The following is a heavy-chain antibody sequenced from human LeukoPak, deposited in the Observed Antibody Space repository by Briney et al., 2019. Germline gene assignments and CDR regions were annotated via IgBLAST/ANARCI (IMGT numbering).Heavy chain of an antibody. CDR2: ISYDGSNK. CDR1: GFTFSSYA. D-gene: IGHD2-2*01. CDR3: ARDIYGYCSSTSCYRYAFDI. J-gene: IGHJ3*02. V-gene: IGHV3-30-3*01. Sequence: GRSLRLSCAASGFTFSSYAMHWVRQAPGKGLEWVAVISYDGSNKYYADSVKGRFTISRDNSKNTLYLQMNSLRAEDTAVYYCARDIYGYCSSTSCYRYAFDIWGQGTMVTVSS.